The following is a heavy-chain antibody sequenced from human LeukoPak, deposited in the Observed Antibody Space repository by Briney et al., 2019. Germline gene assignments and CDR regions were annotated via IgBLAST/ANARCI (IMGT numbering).Heavy chain of an antibody. CDR2: IKSKTDGGTT. J-gene: IGHJ4*02. V-gene: IGHV3-15*01. CDR3: TTYHKLLWFGELLSQFDY. CDR1: GFTFSNAW. D-gene: IGHD3-10*01. Sequence: PGGSLRLSCAASGFTFSNAWMSWVRQAPGKGLEWVGRIKSKTDGGTTDYAAPVKGRFTISRDDSKNTLYLQMNSLKTEDTAVHYCTTYHKLLWFGELLSQFDYWGQGTLVTVSS.